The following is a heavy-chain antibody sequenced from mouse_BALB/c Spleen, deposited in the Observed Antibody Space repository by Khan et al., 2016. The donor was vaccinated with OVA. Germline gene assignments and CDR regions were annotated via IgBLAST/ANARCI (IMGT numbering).Heavy chain of an antibody. CDR1: GYSITSGYY. J-gene: IGHJ3*01. Sequence: EVQLQESGPGLVKPSQSLSLTCSVTGYSITSGYYWSWIRQFPGNRLEWMGYISYDGSNNYNPSLKNRISIPRDTSKKQFFLKLNSVTTEDTATYYCASKSYGKGAYWGQGTLVTVSA. CDR2: ISYDGSN. CDR3: ASKSYGKGAY. V-gene: IGHV3-6*02. D-gene: IGHD2-1*01.